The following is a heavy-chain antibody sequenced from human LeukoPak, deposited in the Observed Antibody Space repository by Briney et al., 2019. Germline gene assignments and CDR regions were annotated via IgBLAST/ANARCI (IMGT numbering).Heavy chain of an antibody. J-gene: IGHJ6*03. Sequence: SETLSLTCTVSGDSITSYYWSWVRQPPGKGLEWIGYIYYTGSTNYNPSLKSRVTISVDTSKNQFSLKLSSVTAADAAVYYCARLRVVYYYYYYMDVWGKGTTVTISS. CDR3: ARLRVVYYYYYYMDV. CDR2: IYYTGST. CDR1: GDSITSYY. V-gene: IGHV4-59*01.